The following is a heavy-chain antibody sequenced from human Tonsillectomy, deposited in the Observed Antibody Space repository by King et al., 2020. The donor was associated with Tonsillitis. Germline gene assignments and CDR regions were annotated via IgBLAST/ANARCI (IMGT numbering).Heavy chain of an antibody. Sequence: VQLVESGGGVVQPGRSLRLSCAASGFTFSSYGMHWVRQAPGKGLEWVAVISYDGCNKYYADSVKGRFTISRDNSKNTLYLQMNSLRAEDTAVYYCAKDRVVVTATGMDVWGQGTTVTVSS. CDR3: AKDRVVVTATGMDV. CDR2: ISYDGCNK. V-gene: IGHV3-30*18. D-gene: IGHD2-21*02. J-gene: IGHJ6*02. CDR1: GFTFSSYG.